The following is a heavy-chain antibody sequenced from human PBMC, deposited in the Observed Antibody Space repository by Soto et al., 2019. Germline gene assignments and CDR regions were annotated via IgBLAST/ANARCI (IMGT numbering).Heavy chain of an antibody. J-gene: IGHJ4*02. CDR1: GGSITSSGSA. D-gene: IGHD1-1*01. CDR2: INYSGNI. Sequence: QLQLQESGPGLVKPSETLSLTCNASGGSITSSGSAWGWIRQSPGKGLEWIGTINYSGNIYYIPSLKSRITITIDTSKNQSSLTLSSVAAADTAVYYCARHIHNQGFEYYFDSWGQGTMVTVSS. CDR3: ARHIHNQGFEYYFDS. V-gene: IGHV4-39*01.